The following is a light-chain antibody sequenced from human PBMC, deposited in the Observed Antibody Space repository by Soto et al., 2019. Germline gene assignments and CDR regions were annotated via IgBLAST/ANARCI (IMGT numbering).Light chain of an antibody. CDR3: QQRSNWPPIT. Sequence: EIVLTQSPAILSLSPGERATLSCRASQRINNYLAWYQQKPGQAPRLLIYDASNRATGIPARFSGSGSGTDFTLTISSLEPEDFAVYYCQQRSNWPPITFGQGTRLEIK. CDR1: QRINNY. J-gene: IGKJ5*01. V-gene: IGKV3-11*01. CDR2: DAS.